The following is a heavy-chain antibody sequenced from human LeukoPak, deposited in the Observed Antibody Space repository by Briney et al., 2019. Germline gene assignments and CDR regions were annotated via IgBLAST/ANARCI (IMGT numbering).Heavy chain of an antibody. CDR3: AREPVRRMRWLQNKGRYYFDY. D-gene: IGHD5-24*01. J-gene: IGHJ4*02. V-gene: IGHV4-39*07. Sequence: SETLSLTCTVSGGSISSSSYYWGWIRQPPGKGLEWIGSIYYSGSTYYNPSLKSRVTISVDTSKNQFSLKLSSVTAADTAVYYCAREPVRRMRWLQNKGRYYFDYWGQGTLVTVSS. CDR1: GGSISSSSYY. CDR2: IYYSGST.